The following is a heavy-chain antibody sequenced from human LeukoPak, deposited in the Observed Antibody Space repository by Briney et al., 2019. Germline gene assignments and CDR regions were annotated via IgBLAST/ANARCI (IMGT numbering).Heavy chain of an antibody. J-gene: IGHJ4*02. D-gene: IGHD4-17*01. V-gene: IGHV5-51*01. CDR3: ARSDFGDSLGRFDY. Sequence: PGESLKISCQGSGYNFTRYWIGWVRQMPGKGLEWMGIIYPGDSDTRYSPSFQGRVTISADKSINTAYLQWSSLKASDTAMYYCARSDFGDSLGRFDYWGQGTLVTVSS. CDR2: IYPGDSDT. CDR1: GYNFTRYW.